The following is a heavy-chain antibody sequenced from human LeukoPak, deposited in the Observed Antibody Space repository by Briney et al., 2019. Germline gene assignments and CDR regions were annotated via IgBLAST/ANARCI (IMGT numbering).Heavy chain of an antibody. D-gene: IGHD2-2*01. CDR1: GYTFTGYH. CDR3: ARDYCSSTSCLFDY. CDR2: INPNSGDT. Sequence: ASVKVSCKASGYTFTGYHMHWVRQAPGQGLEWMGRINPNSGDTNYAQKFQGRVTMTRDTSIGTAYMELSRLRSDDTAVYYCARDYCSSTSCLFDYWGQGTLVTVSS. J-gene: IGHJ4*02. V-gene: IGHV1-2*06.